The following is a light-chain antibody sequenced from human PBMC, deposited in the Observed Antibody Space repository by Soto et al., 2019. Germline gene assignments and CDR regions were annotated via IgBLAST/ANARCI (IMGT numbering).Light chain of an antibody. CDR3: QQYGGSSRT. CDR2: GAS. CDR1: QSVGSNY. Sequence: EIVLTQFPGTLSLSPGESATLSCRASQSVGSNYLAWYQQRPGQPPNLLIFGASHRTPDIPDRFSGSGSGIDFTLTISRLEPEDFAVYLCQQYGGSSRTFGLGTKVDIK. V-gene: IGKV3-20*01. J-gene: IGKJ1*01.